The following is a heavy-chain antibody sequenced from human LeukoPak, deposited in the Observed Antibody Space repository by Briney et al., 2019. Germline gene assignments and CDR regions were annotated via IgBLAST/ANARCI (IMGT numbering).Heavy chain of an antibody. Sequence: TGRSLRLSCAASGFTFSSYAMHWVRQAPGKGLEWVAVISYDGSNKYYADSEKGRFTISRDNSKNTLYLQMNSLRAEDTAVYYCARDKPLGGDLDAFDIWGQGTMVTVSS. CDR3: ARDKPLGGDLDAFDI. V-gene: IGHV3-30-3*01. CDR1: GFTFSSYA. D-gene: IGHD4-17*01. J-gene: IGHJ3*02. CDR2: ISYDGSNK.